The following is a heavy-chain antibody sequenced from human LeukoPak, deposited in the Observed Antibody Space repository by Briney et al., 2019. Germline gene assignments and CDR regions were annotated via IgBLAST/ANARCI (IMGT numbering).Heavy chain of an antibody. V-gene: IGHV4-39*01. CDR2: IYYSGST. D-gene: IGHD6-19*01. J-gene: IGHJ4*02. Sequence: SETLSLTCTVSGSSISSSSYYWGWIRQPPGKGLEWIGSIYYSGSTYYNPSLKSRVTISVDTSKNQFSLKLSSVTAADTAVYYCQTLSAVAGTNFDYWGQGTLVTVSS. CDR3: QTLSAVAGTNFDY. CDR1: GSSISSSSYY.